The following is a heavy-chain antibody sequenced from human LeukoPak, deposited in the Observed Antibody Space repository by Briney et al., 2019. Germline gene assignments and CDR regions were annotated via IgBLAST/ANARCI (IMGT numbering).Heavy chain of an antibody. CDR3: ARDNSVGDNAWWFDP. CDR1: GYTFTSYY. V-gene: IGHV1-46*01. CDR2: INPTGGST. D-gene: IGHD1-26*01. J-gene: IGHJ5*02. Sequence: ASVKVSCKASGYTFTSYYMHWVRQAPGQGLEWMGLINPTGGSTGYAQRFQGRVTMTRDMSTSTDYMELSSLRSEDTAIYYCARDNSVGDNAWWFDPWGQGTLVTVSS.